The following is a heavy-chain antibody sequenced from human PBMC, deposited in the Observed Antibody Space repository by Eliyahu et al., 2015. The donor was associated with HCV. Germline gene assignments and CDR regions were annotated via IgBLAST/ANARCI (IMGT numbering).Heavy chain of an antibody. CDR3: ARSPPDIVATTTPYYYYGMDV. CDR1: GFPFXSXD. V-gene: IGHV3-13*05. Sequence: EVQLVESGGGLVQPGGSLSLSCAASGFPFXSXDXXWVRQATGKGLEWVSAIGTAGDPYYPGSVKGRFTISRENAKNSLYLQMNSLRAGDTAVYYCARSPPDIVATTTPYYYYGMDVWGQGTTVTVSS. J-gene: IGHJ6*02. D-gene: IGHD5-12*01. CDR2: IGTAGDP.